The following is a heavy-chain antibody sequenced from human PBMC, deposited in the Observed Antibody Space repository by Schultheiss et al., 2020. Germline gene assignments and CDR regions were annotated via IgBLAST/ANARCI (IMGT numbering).Heavy chain of an antibody. CDR1: GFTFSSYW. V-gene: IGHV3-74*01. D-gene: IGHD3-3*01. J-gene: IGHJ6*02. CDR2: INSDGSST. Sequence: GESLKISCAASGFTFSSYWMHWVRQAPGKGLVWVSRINSDGSSTSYADSVKGRFTISRDNAKNTLYLQMNSLRAEDTAVYYCARGITIFGLYYYGMDVWGQGTTVTVSS. CDR3: ARGITIFGLYYYGMDV.